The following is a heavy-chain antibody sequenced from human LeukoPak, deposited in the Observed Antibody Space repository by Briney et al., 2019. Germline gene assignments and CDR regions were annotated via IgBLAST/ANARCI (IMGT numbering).Heavy chain of an antibody. CDR3: ARVRYSSSLWY. CDR2: INPNSGGT. V-gene: IGHV1-2*02. CDR1: GYTFTGYY. D-gene: IGHD6-6*01. J-gene: IGHJ4*02. Sequence: EASVKVSCKASGYTFTGYYMHWVRQAPRQGLEWMGWINPNSGGTNYAQKFQGRVTMTRDTSISTAYMELSRLRSDDTAVYYCARVRYSSSLWYWGQGTLVTVSS.